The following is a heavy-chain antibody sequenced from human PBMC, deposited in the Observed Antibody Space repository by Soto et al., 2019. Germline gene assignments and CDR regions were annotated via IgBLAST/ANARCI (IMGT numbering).Heavy chain of an antibody. CDR3: ARDRGTAMVWAPSYGMDV. Sequence: NPGGSLRLSCAASGFTFSDYYMSWIRQAPGKGLEWVSYISSSGSTIYYADSVKGRFTISRDNAKNSLYLQMNSLRAEDTAVYYCARDRGTAMVWAPSYGMDVWGQGTTVTVSS. CDR2: ISSSGSTI. D-gene: IGHD5-18*01. V-gene: IGHV3-11*01. J-gene: IGHJ6*02. CDR1: GFTFSDYY.